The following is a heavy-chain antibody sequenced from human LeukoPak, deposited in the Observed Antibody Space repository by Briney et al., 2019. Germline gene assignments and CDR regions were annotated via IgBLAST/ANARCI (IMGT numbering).Heavy chain of an antibody. Sequence: GGSLRLSCAASGFTFSSYWMHWVRQAPGKGLVWVSRINSDGSSTSYADSVKGRFTIPGDNAKNTLYLQMNSLRAEDTAVYYCARGRGTVTGNYFDYWGQGTLVTVSS. D-gene: IGHD4-11*01. CDR3: ARGRGTVTGNYFDY. CDR2: INSDGSST. CDR1: GFTFSSYW. J-gene: IGHJ4*02. V-gene: IGHV3-74*01.